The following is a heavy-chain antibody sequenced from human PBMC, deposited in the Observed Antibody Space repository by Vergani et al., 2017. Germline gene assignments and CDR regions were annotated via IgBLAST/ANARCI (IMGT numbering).Heavy chain of an antibody. CDR3: AADRGRITNELGN. J-gene: IGHJ4*02. Sequence: EVQLVESGGGLVQPGGSLKLSCAASGFTFSGSAMHWVRQASGKGLEWVGRIRSKANSYATAYAASVKGRFTISRDDSKNTAYLQMNSLKTEDTAVYYCAADRGRITNELGNWGQGTLVTVSS. CDR1: GFTFSGSA. CDR2: IRSKANSYAT. V-gene: IGHV3-73*02. D-gene: IGHD3-16*01.